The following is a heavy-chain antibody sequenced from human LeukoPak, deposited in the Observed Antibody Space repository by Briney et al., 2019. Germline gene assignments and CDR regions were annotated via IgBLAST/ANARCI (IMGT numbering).Heavy chain of an antibody. D-gene: IGHD5-18*01. CDR2: INTNTGNP. CDR1: GYTFGTHW. J-gene: IGHJ4*02. Sequence: ASVKVSCKASGYTFGTHWMHWVRQAPGQGLEWMGWINTNTGNPSYAQGFFTGRYVFSLDTSASTAYLQINGLKADDTAVYYCGRDPKLGIRGYTYGYIDHWGQGTLLTVAS. CDR3: GRDPKLGIRGYTYGYIDH. V-gene: IGHV7-4-1*02.